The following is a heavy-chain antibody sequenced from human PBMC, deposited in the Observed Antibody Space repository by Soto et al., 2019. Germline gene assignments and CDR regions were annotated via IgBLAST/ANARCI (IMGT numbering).Heavy chain of an antibody. V-gene: IGHV3-30-3*01. Sequence: PGWSLRLACAASGFTFISYAMHWVRQAPGKGLEWVAVISYDGSNKYYADSVKGRFTISRDNSKNTLYLQMNSLRAEDTAVYYCARDERLYYYDSSGYYYNYWGQGTLVTVSS. D-gene: IGHD3-22*01. CDR2: ISYDGSNK. CDR1: GFTFISYA. CDR3: ARDERLYYYDSSGYYYNY. J-gene: IGHJ4*02.